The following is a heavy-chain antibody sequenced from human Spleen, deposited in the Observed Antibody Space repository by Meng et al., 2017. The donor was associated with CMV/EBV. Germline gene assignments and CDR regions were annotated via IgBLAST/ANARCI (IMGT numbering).Heavy chain of an antibody. CDR3: ARGHYGDYEDYFDY. V-gene: IGHV4-34*01. Sequence: SETLSLTCAVYGGSFSGYYWSWIRQPPGKGLEWIGEINHSGSTNYNPSLKSRVTISVDTSKNQFSLKLSSVTAADTAVYYCARGHYGDYEDYFDYWDQGTLVTVSS. CDR1: GGSFSGYY. D-gene: IGHD4-17*01. J-gene: IGHJ4*02. CDR2: INHSGST.